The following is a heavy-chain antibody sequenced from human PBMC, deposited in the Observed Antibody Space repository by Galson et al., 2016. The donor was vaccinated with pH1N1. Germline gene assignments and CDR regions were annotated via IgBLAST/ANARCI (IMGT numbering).Heavy chain of an antibody. D-gene: IGHD6-13*01. J-gene: IGHJ4*02. Sequence: GRFTISRDNAKNSLFLQMNSLRAEDTAVYYCARAIAAAGSLWGQGTMVTVSS. CDR3: ARAIAAAGSL. V-gene: IGHV3-7*04.